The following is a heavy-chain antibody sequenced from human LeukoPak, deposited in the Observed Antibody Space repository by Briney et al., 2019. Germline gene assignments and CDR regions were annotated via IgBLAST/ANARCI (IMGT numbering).Heavy chain of an antibody. D-gene: IGHD1-26*01. V-gene: IGHV4-39*07. Sequence: PSETLSLTCTVSGGSISSSSYYWGWIRQPPGKGLEWIGEINHSGSTNYNPSLKSRVTISVDTSKNQFSLKLSSVTAADTAVYYCARAWSYYYFDYWGQGTLVTVSS. CDR2: INHSGST. CDR1: GGSISSSSYY. J-gene: IGHJ4*02. CDR3: ARAWSYYYFDY.